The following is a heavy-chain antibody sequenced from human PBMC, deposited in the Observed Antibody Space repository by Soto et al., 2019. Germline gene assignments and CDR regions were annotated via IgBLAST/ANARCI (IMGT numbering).Heavy chain of an antibody. Sequence: QVRLVQSGAEVKKPGASVKVSCKASGYTFTSYGISWVRQAPGQGLEWMGWISAYNGNTNYAQKLQGRVSMPTDTSTSSAYMELTSMRPDETAVYFCARIEQQLVLVDYYHYHGMHFWGQGTTVTVS. J-gene: IGHJ6*02. CDR3: ARIEQQLVLVDYYHYHGMHF. D-gene: IGHD6-13*01. CDR1: GYTFTSYG. V-gene: IGHV1-18*01. CDR2: ISAYNGNT.